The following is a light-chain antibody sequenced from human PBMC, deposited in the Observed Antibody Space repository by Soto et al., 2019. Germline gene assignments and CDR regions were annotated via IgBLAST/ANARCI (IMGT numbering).Light chain of an antibody. CDR2: GAS. V-gene: IGKV3-20*01. Sequence: EILLTQSPDTVSVSPGETATLSCRASQSLSSNLAWYQQKPGQAPRLLIFGASSRATGIPDRFSGSGSGTDFTLTISKLEPEDFAVYHCQQYGGSPRTFGQGTKVDIK. CDR1: QSLSSN. J-gene: IGKJ1*01. CDR3: QQYGGSPRT.